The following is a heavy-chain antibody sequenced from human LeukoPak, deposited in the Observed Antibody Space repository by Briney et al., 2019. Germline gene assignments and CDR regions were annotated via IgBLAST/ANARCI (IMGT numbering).Heavy chain of an antibody. V-gene: IGHV1-69*04. Sequence: SVKVSCKASGGTFSRYTISWVRQAPGQGLEWMGRIIPILGIANYAQKFQGRVTITADKSTSTAYMEVSSLRSEDTAVYYCARDGDYGGNPAPLYYYYGMDVWGQGTTVTVSS. CDR3: ARDGDYGGNPAPLYYYYGMDV. D-gene: IGHD4-23*01. J-gene: IGHJ6*02. CDR1: GGTFSRYT. CDR2: IIPILGIA.